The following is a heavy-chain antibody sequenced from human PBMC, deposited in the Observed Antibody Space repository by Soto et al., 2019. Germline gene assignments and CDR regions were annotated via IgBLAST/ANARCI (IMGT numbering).Heavy chain of an antibody. J-gene: IGHJ5*02. CDR3: ARAVPLPYTAGPSTFDP. CDR2: IHSSGST. Sequence: QVQLQESGPGLVKPSETLSLTCTVSGGSISGYHWTWIRQPAGKGLEWIGRIHSSGSTNYNPSLKGRVTMSIDTSTNQFSLRLSSVTAADTAVYYCARAVPLPYTAGPSTFDPWGQGTLVTVSS. D-gene: IGHD2-2*02. V-gene: IGHV4-4*07. CDR1: GGSISGYH.